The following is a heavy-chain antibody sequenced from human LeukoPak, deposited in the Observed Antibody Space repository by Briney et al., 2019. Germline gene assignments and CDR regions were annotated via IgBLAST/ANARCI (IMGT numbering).Heavy chain of an antibody. D-gene: IGHD6-19*01. CDR3: ARAKSRIAVAGINPRGYFDY. V-gene: IGHV3-21*01. Sequence: GSLRLSCAASGFTFSSYSMNWVRQAPGKGLEWVSSISSSSSYIYYADSVKGRFTISRDNAKNSLYLQMNSLRAEDTAVYYCARAKSRIAVAGINPRGYFDYWGQGTLVTVSS. J-gene: IGHJ4*02. CDR2: ISSSSSYI. CDR1: GFTFSSYS.